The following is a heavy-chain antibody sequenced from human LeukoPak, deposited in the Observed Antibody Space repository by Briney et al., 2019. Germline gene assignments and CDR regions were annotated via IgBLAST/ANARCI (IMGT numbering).Heavy chain of an antibody. CDR2: ISSSSSYI. V-gene: IGHV3-21*01. J-gene: IGHJ6*03. Sequence: GGSLRLSCAASGFTFSSYSMNWVRQAPGKGLEWVSSISSSSSYIYYADSVKGRFTISRDNAKNSLYLQMNSLRAEDTAVYYCARDWGFPPWDTAMVYYYYYMDVWGKGTTVTVSS. CDR3: ARDWGFPPWDTAMVYYYYYMDV. D-gene: IGHD5-18*01. CDR1: GFTFSSYS.